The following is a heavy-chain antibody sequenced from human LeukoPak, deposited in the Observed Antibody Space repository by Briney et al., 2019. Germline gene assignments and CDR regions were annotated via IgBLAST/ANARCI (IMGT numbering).Heavy chain of an antibody. V-gene: IGHV4-30-2*01. CDR2: IYHSGST. CDR1: GGSISSGGYY. D-gene: IGHD3-16*01. Sequence: SQTLSLTCTVSGGSISSGGYYWSWIRQPPGKGLEWIGYIYHSGSTYYNPSLKSRVTISVDRSKNQFSLTLTSVTAADTAVYRARGWGGFDSWGQGTLVTVSS. CDR3: RGWGGFDS. J-gene: IGHJ5*01.